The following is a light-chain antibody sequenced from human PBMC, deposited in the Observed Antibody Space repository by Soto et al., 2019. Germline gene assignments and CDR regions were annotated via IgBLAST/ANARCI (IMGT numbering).Light chain of an antibody. V-gene: IGKV1-39*01. CDR2: AAS. CDR3: QQRGT. CDR1: QTIDSY. Sequence: DIQMTQPPSSLSASVGDIDTITCRASQTIDSYLNWYQQKPGEAPKLLIFAASTLYTGVPSRFGGSGSGADFTLTISSLQPGDFATYYCQQRGTFGPGTRVDI. J-gene: IGKJ3*01.